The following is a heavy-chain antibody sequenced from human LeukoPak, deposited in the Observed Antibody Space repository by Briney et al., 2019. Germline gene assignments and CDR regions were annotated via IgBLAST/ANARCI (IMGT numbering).Heavy chain of an antibody. CDR2: IWYDGSNK. D-gene: IGHD3-10*01. Sequence: GGSLRLSCAASGFTFSSYEMNWVRQAPGKGLEWVAVIWYDGSNKYYADSVKGRFTISRDNSKNTLYLQMNSLRAEDTAVYYCAREDYGSSYFDYWGQGTLVTVSS. J-gene: IGHJ4*02. CDR3: AREDYGSSYFDY. V-gene: IGHV3-33*08. CDR1: GFTFSSYE.